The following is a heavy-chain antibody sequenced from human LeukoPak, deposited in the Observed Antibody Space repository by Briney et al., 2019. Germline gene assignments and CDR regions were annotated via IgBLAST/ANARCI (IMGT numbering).Heavy chain of an antibody. V-gene: IGHV1-2*06. Sequence: ASVKVSCKASGYTFTGYYMHWVRQAPGQGLEWMGRINPNSGGTNYAQKFQGRVTMTRDTSISTVYMELSSLRSEDTAVYYCARGLFGRYCSGGSCYPSGFDYWGQGTLVTVSS. CDR1: GYTFTGYY. CDR2: INPNSGGT. J-gene: IGHJ4*02. CDR3: ARGLFGRYCSGGSCYPSGFDY. D-gene: IGHD2-15*01.